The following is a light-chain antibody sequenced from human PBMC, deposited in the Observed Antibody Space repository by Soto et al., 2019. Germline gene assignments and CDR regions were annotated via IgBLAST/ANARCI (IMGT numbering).Light chain of an antibody. CDR3: QHRGRWPRT. V-gene: IGKV3-11*01. CDR1: QSVSSY. J-gene: IGKJ2*01. CDR2: GAS. Sequence: EIVLTQSPATLSLSPGERATLSCRASQSVSSYLAWYQQKPGQAPRLLIYGASNRATGIPARFRGSGSETDFTLTISSLEPEDFAVYYCQHRGRWPRTFGQGTKLESK.